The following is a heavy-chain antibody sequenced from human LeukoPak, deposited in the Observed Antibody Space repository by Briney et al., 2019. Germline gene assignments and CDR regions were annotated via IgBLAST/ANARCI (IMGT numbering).Heavy chain of an antibody. CDR1: GDSVSSNSAA. Sequence: SQTLSLTCAISGDSVSSNSAAWNWIRQSPSRGLEWLGRTYYRSKWFNNCAVSVKSRITINPDSSKNQYSLHLNSVTPEDTAVYYCARMSYDSRPVWGQGTLVTVSS. D-gene: IGHD2-8*01. V-gene: IGHV6-1*01. CDR2: TYYRSKWFN. CDR3: ARMSYDSRPV. J-gene: IGHJ4*02.